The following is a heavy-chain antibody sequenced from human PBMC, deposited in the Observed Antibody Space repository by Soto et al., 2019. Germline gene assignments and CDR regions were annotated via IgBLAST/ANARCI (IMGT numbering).Heavy chain of an antibody. CDR1: GGSISSSSYY. CDR2: IYYSGST. J-gene: IGHJ4*02. D-gene: IGHD6-13*01. V-gene: IGHV4-39*01. CDR3: ARAGIHSSSWIFDY. Sequence: SETLSLTCTVSGGSISSSSYYWGWIRQPPGKGLEWIGSIYYSGSTYYDPSLKSRVTISVDTSKNQFSLKLSSVTAADTAVYYCARAGIHSSSWIFDYWGQGALVTVSS.